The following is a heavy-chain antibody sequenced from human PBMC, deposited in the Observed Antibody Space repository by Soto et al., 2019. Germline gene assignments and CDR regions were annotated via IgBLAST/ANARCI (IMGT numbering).Heavy chain of an antibody. V-gene: IGHV2-5*02. Sequence: QITLKESGPTLVKPTQTLTLTCTFSGFSLSINGVAVGWIRQPPGQALEWLALIYWDDDQRYNPSLKNRLTITKDTSRNQVVLTMTNMDHVDTATYYCAHKRGVSRGFKYWGQGTLVTVSS. CDR3: AHKRGVSRGFKY. J-gene: IGHJ4*02. D-gene: IGHD2-8*01. CDR1: GFSLSINGVA. CDR2: IYWDDDQ.